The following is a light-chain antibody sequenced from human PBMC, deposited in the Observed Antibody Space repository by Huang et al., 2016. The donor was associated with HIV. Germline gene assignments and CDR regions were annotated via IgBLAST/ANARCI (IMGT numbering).Light chain of an antibody. CDR3: QQYNNWPGT. CDR1: QSVSSD. CDR2: GAS. J-gene: IGKJ2*01. Sequence: EIVMTQSPVTLSVSLGERASLSCRASQSVSSDLAWYQQKPGQPPGLLIYGASARATGVPARFSGSGSGTEFTLTISSLQSEDFAVYSCQQYNNWPGTFGQGTKVEIK. V-gene: IGKV3-15*01.